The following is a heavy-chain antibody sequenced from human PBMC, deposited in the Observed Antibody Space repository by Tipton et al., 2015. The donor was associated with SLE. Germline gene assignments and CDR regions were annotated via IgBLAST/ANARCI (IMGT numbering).Heavy chain of an antibody. CDR1: GGPISSSSYY. V-gene: IGHV4-39*07. J-gene: IGHJ1*01. D-gene: IGHD2-2*02. CDR2: IYYSGST. CDR3: ARGFLYDGFQV. Sequence: TLSLTCTVSGGPISSSSYYWGWIRQPPGKGLEWIGSIYYSGSTYYNPSLKSRVTISVDTSKNQFSLQLTSVTPEDTAVYYCARGFLYDGFQVWGQGTLVTVSS.